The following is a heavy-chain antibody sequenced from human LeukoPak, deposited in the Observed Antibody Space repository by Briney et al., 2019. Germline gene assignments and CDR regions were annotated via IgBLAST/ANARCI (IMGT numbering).Heavy chain of an antibody. V-gene: IGHV4-34*01. CDR2: INHSGST. J-gene: IGHJ6*04. CDR3: ARSNTMVRGVTQYYYGMDV. D-gene: IGHD3-10*01. CDR1: GGSFSGYY. Sequence: PSETLSLTCAVYGGSFSGYYWSWIRQPPGKGLEWIGEINHSGSTNYNPSLKSRVTISVDTSKNQFSLKLSSVTAADTAVYYCARSNTMVRGVTQYYYGMDVWGKGTTVTVSS.